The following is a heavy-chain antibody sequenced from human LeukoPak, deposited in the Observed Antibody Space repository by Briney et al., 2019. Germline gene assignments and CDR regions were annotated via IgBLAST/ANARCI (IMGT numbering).Heavy chain of an antibody. CDR1: GFTFSSYS. Sequence: PGGSLRLSCAAAGFTFSSYSMNWVRQAPGKGLEWVSSISSSSSYIYYADSVKGRFTFSRDNSKNTLYLQMNSLRAEDTAVYYCARHLVAAVGSRNYFDYWGQGTLVTVSS. D-gene: IGHD6-13*01. CDR3: ARHLVAAVGSRNYFDY. J-gene: IGHJ4*02. CDR2: ISSSSSYI. V-gene: IGHV3-21*04.